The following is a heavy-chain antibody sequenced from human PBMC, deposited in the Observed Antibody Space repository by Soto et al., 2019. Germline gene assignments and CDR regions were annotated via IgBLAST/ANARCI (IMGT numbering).Heavy chain of an antibody. CDR3: VRKYTGTRPFDS. D-gene: IGHD1-1*01. J-gene: IGHJ4*01. CDR1: GFTFNSYA. V-gene: IGHV3-23*01. Sequence: GGSLRLSCAASGFTFNSYAMNWIRQAPGKGLAWVSAIGTDGNTYYANSVKGRFTISRDNSRTTLYLQMNSLRVEDTALYYCVRKYTGTRPFDSWGQGTLVTVSS. CDR2: IGTDGNT.